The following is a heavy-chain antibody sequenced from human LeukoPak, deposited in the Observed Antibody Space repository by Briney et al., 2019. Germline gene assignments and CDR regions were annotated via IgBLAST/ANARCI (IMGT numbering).Heavy chain of an antibody. Sequence: SETLSLTCTVSGGSISSYYWSWIRQPPGKGLEWIGYVYYSGSTNYNPSLKSRVTISVDTSKKQFSLKLSSVTAADTAVYYCARGYSSSWNYFDYWGQGTLVTVSS. J-gene: IGHJ4*02. D-gene: IGHD6-13*01. CDR1: GGSISSYY. V-gene: IGHV4-59*01. CDR3: ARGYSSSWNYFDY. CDR2: VYYSGST.